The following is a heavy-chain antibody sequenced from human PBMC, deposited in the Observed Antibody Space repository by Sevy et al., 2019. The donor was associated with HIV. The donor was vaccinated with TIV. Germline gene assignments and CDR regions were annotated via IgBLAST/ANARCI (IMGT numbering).Heavy chain of an antibody. CDR3: SSRGGSIVVVPAANWFDP. V-gene: IGHV3-23*01. J-gene: IGHJ5*02. CDR2: ISGSGGST. Sequence: GGSLRLSCAASGFTFSSYAMSWVRQAPGKGLEWISAISGSGGSTYYADSVKGRFTISRDNSKNTLYLQMNSLRAEDTAVYYCSSRGGSIVVVPAANWFDPWGQGTLVTVSS. CDR1: GFTFSSYA. D-gene: IGHD2-2*01.